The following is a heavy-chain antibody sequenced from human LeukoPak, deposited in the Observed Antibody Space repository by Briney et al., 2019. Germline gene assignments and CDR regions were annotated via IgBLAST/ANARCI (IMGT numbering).Heavy chain of an antibody. CDR1: GHTFNHHA. D-gene: IGHD3-3*01. Sequence: GASVKVFCKASGHTFNHHAIIWVRQAPGQGLEWMARIIPILGITIYAQEFQGRDTITADNSTSTAYMELSSLRSQDTAVYYCARSHNDFGDHYWGQGSLVTVSS. V-gene: IGHV1-69*04. CDR3: ARSHNDFGDHY. J-gene: IGHJ4*02. CDR2: IIPILGIT.